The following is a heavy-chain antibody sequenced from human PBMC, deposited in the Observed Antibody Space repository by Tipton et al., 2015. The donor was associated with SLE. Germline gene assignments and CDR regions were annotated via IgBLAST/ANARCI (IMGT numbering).Heavy chain of an antibody. CDR1: GYSISSGYY. CDR2: IYHSGST. D-gene: IGHD3-22*01. V-gene: IGHV4-38-2*01. Sequence: SLTCAVSGYSISSGYYWGWIRQPPGKGLEWIGSIYHSGSTNYNPSLKSRVTISVDKSKNQFSLKLNSVTAADTAVYYCATVDYFDSGDAFDFWGHGSMVTVSS. J-gene: IGHJ3*01. CDR3: ATVDYFDSGDAFDF.